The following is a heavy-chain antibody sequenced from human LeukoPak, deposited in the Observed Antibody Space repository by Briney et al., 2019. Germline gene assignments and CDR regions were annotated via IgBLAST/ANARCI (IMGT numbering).Heavy chain of an antibody. J-gene: IGHJ4*02. D-gene: IGHD5-12*01. Sequence: SQTLSLTCTVSGGAITNDGYYWTWIRQHPGKGLEWIAYIYVTGSTYYNPSLQSRVTMSLDTSKNQFSLELKSVTAADTAVYYCARFFSGYGPFDYWGQGTLVTVSS. CDR1: GGAITNDGYY. V-gene: IGHV4-31*03. CDR3: ARFFSGYGPFDY. CDR2: IYVTGST.